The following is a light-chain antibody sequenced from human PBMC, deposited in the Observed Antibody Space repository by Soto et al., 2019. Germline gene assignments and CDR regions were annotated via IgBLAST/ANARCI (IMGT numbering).Light chain of an antibody. CDR3: CSYAGSHEV. CDR2: DVS. V-gene: IGLV2-11*01. J-gene: IGLJ2*01. CDR1: SSDVGYYNY. Sequence: QSALTQPRSVSGSPGQTVTISCTGTSSDVGYYNYLYWYQQHPGKVPKLMNYDVSKRASGVPDRFSGTKSSNTAPLTISGLQAEDAADYYRCSYAGSHEVFGGGTKLTVL.